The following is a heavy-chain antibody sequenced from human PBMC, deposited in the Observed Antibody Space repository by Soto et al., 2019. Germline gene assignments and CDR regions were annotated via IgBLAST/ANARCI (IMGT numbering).Heavy chain of an antibody. CDR3: TSPENSGSYYYYYGMYV. CDR2: IRSKANSYAT. Sequence: GGSLRLSCAASGFTFSGSAMHWVRQASGKGLEWVGRIRSKANSYATAYAASVKGRFTISRDDSKNTAYLQMNSLKTEDTAVYYCTSPENSGSYYYYYGMYVWGQGTTVTVSS. V-gene: IGHV3-73*01. J-gene: IGHJ6*02. CDR1: GFTFSGSA. D-gene: IGHD1-26*01.